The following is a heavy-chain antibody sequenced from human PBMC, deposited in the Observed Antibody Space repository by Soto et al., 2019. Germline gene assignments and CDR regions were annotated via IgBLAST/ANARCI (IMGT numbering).Heavy chain of an antibody. Sequence: QVQLQESGPGLVKPSETLSLTCTVSGGSISSYYWSWIRQPPGKGLEWIGYIYYSGSTNYNPTLKSRVTISVDSSKSQFSLKLSSVTAADTAVYYCARHPIGPDEYYDFWSGYYYYYYYYMDVWGKGTTVTVSS. D-gene: IGHD3-3*01. V-gene: IGHV4-59*08. J-gene: IGHJ6*03. CDR3: ARHPIGPDEYYDFWSGYYYYYYYYMDV. CDR2: IYYSGST. CDR1: GGSISSYY.